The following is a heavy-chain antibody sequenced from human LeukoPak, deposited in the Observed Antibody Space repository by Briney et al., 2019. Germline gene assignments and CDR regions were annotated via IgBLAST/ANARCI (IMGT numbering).Heavy chain of an antibody. D-gene: IGHD2-2*01. CDR1: GFTFSSYG. V-gene: IGHV3-33*06. Sequence: PGRSLRLSCAESGFTFSSYGLYWVRQAPGKGLEWVALIWYDGINQYSADSVKGRFTISRDNSKNTLYLQMNSLRAEDTAVYYCAKEGYCSSTSCPHDAFDIWGQGTMVTVSS. J-gene: IGHJ3*02. CDR3: AKEGYCSSTSCPHDAFDI. CDR2: IWYDGINQ.